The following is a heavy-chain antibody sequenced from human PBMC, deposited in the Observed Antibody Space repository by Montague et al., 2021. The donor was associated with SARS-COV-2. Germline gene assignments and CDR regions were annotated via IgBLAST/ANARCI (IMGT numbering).Heavy chain of an antibody. J-gene: IGHJ6*02. CDR2: IDWADDK. CDR3: ARDILTGYLYGMDV. CDR1: GFSLSTSGMC. Sequence: PALVKPTQTLTLTCTFSGFSLSTSGMCVSWIRQPPGKALEWLALIDWADDKYYSTSLKTRLTISKDTSKNQVVLTMTNMDPVDTATYYCARDILTGYLYGMDVWGQGTTVTVSS. D-gene: IGHD3-9*01. V-gene: IGHV2-70*01.